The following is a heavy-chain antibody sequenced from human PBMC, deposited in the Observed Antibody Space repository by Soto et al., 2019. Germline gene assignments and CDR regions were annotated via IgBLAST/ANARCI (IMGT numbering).Heavy chain of an antibody. Sequence: QVQLVQSGAEVQKPGSSVKVSCKASGGTFSSYAISWVRQAPGQGLEWMGGIIPIFGTANYAQKSQGRVTITADESTSTAYMELSSLRSEDTAVYYCARDPLGCSNYLTRDYWGQGTLVTVSS. J-gene: IGHJ4*02. CDR2: IIPIFGTA. D-gene: IGHD4-4*01. CDR3: ARDPLGCSNYLTRDY. V-gene: IGHV1-69*01. CDR1: GGTFSSYA.